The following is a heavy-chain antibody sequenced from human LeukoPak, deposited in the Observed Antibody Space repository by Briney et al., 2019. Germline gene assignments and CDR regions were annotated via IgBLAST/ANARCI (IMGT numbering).Heavy chain of an antibody. CDR1: GFPFSSYA. CDR3: ARSSIVVVSILDY. V-gene: IGHV3-64*01. J-gene: IGHJ4*02. D-gene: IGHD2-2*01. Sequence: GGSLTLSCAASGFPFSSYAMHWVRQAPGKGLEYVSAGSNGGSTSYANSVKGRFTISRDNSKNTLYLQMGSLRAEDMAVYYCARSSIVVVSILDYWGQGTLVTVSS. CDR2: GSNGGST.